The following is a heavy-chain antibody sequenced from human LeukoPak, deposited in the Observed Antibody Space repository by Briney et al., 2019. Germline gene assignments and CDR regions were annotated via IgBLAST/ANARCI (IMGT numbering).Heavy chain of an antibody. CDR1: CGFIRSYY. Sequence: SETLSLTCTVWCGFIRSYYGSGIRQPPGKGLEWIGYIYYSGSTNYNPSLKSRVTISVDTSKNQFSLKLSSVTDADTAVYSSATGESNGFDYWGQGTLVTVSS. V-gene: IGHV4-59*01. CDR3: ATGESNGFDY. J-gene: IGHJ4*02. D-gene: IGHD7-27*01. CDR2: IYYSGST.